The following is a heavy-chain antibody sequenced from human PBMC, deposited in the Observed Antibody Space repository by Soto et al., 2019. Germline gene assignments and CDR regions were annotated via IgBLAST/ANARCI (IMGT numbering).Heavy chain of an antibody. CDR2: ISADGRTT. Sequence: PGGSLRLSCAASGFGFSDYSISWVRQSPGKGLQWVSLISADGRTTYFADSVKGRFTLSRDNFKDTLYLQMDSLRAEDIAVYHCAKIPTLYYDSRSSQCWFDPWGQVGLVTVSS. J-gene: IGHJ5*02. CDR3: AKIPTLYYDSRSSQCWFDP. D-gene: IGHD3-22*01. CDR1: GFGFSDYS. V-gene: IGHV3-23*01.